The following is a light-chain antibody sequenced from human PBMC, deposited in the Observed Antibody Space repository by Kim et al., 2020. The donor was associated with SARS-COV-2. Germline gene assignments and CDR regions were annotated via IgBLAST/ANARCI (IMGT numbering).Light chain of an antibody. CDR2: KAS. V-gene: IGKV1-5*03. CDR1: QSINSR. Sequence: DIQMTQSPSTLSASVGDRVTITCRASQSINSRLAWYQQKAGKAPKFLMYKASSLESGVPSRFSGSGSGTEFTLTISSLQPDDSATYYCQQYNGYPLTFGGGTKGISN. J-gene: IGKJ4*01. CDR3: QQYNGYPLT.